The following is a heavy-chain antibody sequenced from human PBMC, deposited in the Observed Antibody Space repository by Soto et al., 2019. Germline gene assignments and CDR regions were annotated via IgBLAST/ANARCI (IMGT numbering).Heavy chain of an antibody. J-gene: IGHJ4*02. CDR2: IYYSGST. CDR3: ARSFGDYGAIDY. V-gene: IGHV4-31*03. Sequence: QVQLQESGPGLVKPSQTLSLTCTVSGGSISSGGYYWSWIRQHPGKGLEWIGYIYYSGSTYYNPSLKSRVTISVDTSKNQLSLKLNSVTAADTAVYFCARSFGDYGAIDYWGQGTLVTVSS. D-gene: IGHD4-17*01. CDR1: GGSISSGGYY.